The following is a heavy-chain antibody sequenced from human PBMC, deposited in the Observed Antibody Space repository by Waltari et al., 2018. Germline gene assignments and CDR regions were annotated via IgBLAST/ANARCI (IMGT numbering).Heavy chain of an antibody. V-gene: IGHV4-39*07. CDR2: IYYSGST. D-gene: IGHD2-2*01. CDR3: ARVRSEAPAWAFDI. CDR1: GGSISSSSYY. Sequence: QLQLQESGPGLVKPSETLSLTCTVYGGSISSSSYYWGWIRQPPGKGLEWIGSIYYSGSTYYNPSLKSRVTISVDTSKNQFSLKLSSVTAADTAVYYCARVRSEAPAWAFDIWGQGTMVTVSS. J-gene: IGHJ3*02.